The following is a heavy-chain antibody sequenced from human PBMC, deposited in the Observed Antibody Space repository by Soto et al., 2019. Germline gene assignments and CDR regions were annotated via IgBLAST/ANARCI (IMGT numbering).Heavy chain of an antibody. CDR1: GFTFSSYG. D-gene: IGHD1-26*01. V-gene: IGHV3-33*01. CDR3: ARDGDYSGNYYLDY. Sequence: GGSLRLSCAASGFTFSSYGMHWVRQAPGKGLEWVAVIWYDGSNKYYADSVKGRFTISRDNSKNTLYLQMNSLRAEDTAVYYCARDGDYSGNYYLDYWGQGTLVTVSS. J-gene: IGHJ4*02. CDR2: IWYDGSNK.